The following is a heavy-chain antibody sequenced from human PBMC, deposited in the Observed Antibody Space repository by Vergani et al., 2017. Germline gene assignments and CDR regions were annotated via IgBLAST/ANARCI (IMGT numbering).Heavy chain of an antibody. Sequence: QVQLQESGPGLVKPSQTLSLTCTVSGGSISSGDYYWCWLRQPPGKGLEWIGYIYYSGSTYYNPSLKSRVTISVDTSKNQFSLKLSSVTAADAAVYYCARTPLWFGELSLNWFDPWGQGTLVTVSS. CDR3: ARTPLWFGELSLNWFDP. CDR1: GGSISSGDYY. V-gene: IGHV4-30-4*01. D-gene: IGHD3-10*01. J-gene: IGHJ5*02. CDR2: IYYSGST.